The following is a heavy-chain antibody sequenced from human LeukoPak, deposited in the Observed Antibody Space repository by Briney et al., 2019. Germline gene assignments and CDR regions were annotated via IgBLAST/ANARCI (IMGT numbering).Heavy chain of an antibody. CDR2: IRYDGSNK. D-gene: IGHD3-3*01. Sequence: GGTLRLSCAASGFTFSSYGMHWVRQAPGKGLGGVAFIRYDGSNKYYADSVKGRFTISRHNSKDTLYLQMNSLRAEDTAVYYCARGSRLGVVERDAFDIWGLGTMVTVSS. CDR3: ARGSRLGVVERDAFDI. V-gene: IGHV3-30*02. J-gene: IGHJ3*02. CDR1: GFTFSSYG.